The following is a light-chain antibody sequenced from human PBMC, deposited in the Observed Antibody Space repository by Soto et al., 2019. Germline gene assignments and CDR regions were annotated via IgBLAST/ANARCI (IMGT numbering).Light chain of an antibody. J-gene: IGKJ5*01. Sequence: EIVWTQSPGTLSLSPGERATLSCRSSQTVSSSFLAWYQQKPGQAPRLFIYGASSRATGIPDRFSGSGSGTDFTLTIGRLEPEDFAVYECQQYGTLPITFGQGTRLEIK. CDR1: QTVSSSF. V-gene: IGKV3-20*01. CDR2: GAS. CDR3: QQYGTLPIT.